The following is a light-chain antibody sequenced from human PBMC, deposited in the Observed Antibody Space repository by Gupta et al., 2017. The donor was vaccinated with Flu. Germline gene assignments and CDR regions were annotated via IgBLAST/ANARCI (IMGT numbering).Light chain of an antibody. CDR3: QSYNSSDRDVV. CDR2: GDN. J-gene: IGLJ2*01. Sequence: NFLLSQPHSVSESPRQTVTISCTRSSGSIASNYVQWYQQRPGSSPTTVIFGDNQRPSGVPVRVSGSIDTSSNSASLTISGLKTEDEAYYYCQSYNSSDRDVVFGGGTKLTVL. V-gene: IGLV6-57*01. CDR1: SGSIASNY.